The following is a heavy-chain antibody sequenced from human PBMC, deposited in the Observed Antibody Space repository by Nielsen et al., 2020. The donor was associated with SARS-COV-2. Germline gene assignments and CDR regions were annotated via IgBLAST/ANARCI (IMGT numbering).Heavy chain of an antibody. CDR3: ASFHASGYFQS. CDR2: AHYTGIA. CDR1: TVFIRSYY. J-gene: IGHJ4*02. D-gene: IGHD2/OR15-2a*01. Sequence: SETLSLTCFVSTVFIRSYYWSWIRQPPGKGLEFIGSAHYTGIANYNPSLKSRLTISVDTSKNNLSLRLTSVTAADTAVYYCASFHASGYFQSWGPGTLVTVSS. V-gene: IGHV4-59*08.